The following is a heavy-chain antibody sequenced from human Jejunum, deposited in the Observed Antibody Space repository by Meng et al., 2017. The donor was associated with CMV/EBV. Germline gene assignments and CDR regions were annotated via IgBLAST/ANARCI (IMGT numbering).Heavy chain of an antibody. Sequence: TFYWGWIRRPPGKGLEWIGNVYYTGSANYNPSLKSRVTMSVDTSKNQLSLKLRSLSAADTAVYYCARGRYCANGVCYEDHNYFGPWGQGTLVTVSS. J-gene: IGHJ5*02. CDR2: VYYTGSA. D-gene: IGHD2-8*01. CDR3: ARGRYCANGVCYEDHNYFGP. V-gene: IGHV4-59*01. CDR1: TFY.